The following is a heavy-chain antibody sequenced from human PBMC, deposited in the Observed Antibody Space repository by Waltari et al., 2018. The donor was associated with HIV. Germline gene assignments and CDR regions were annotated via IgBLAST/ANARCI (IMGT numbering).Heavy chain of an antibody. CDR1: GGSITSRRYS. V-gene: IGHV4-39*07. D-gene: IGHD3-22*01. CDR2: IYYSGST. CDR3: AREGGRYYYDSSGYHPFDY. Sequence: QLQLQESGPGLVKPSDTLSLTCTVSGGSITSRRYSWCWIRQPPGQGLEWIGSIYYSGSTYYNPSLKRRVTISVDTSKNQFSLKLSSVTAADTAVYYCAREGGRYYYDSSGYHPFDYWGQGTLVTVSS. J-gene: IGHJ4*02.